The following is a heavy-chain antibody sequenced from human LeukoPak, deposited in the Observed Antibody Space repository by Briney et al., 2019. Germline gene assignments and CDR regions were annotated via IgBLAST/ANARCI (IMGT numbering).Heavy chain of an antibody. CDR3: ARGSTIRGVIDY. V-gene: IGHV3-30-3*01. CDR2: ISYDGSNK. J-gene: IGHJ4*02. Sequence: QTGGSLRLSCAASGFTFSSYAMHWVRQAPGKGLEWAAVISYDGSNKYYADSVKGRFTISRDNSKNTLYLQMNSLRAEDTAVYYCARGSTIRGVIDYWGQGTLVTVSS. D-gene: IGHD3-10*01. CDR1: GFTFSSYA.